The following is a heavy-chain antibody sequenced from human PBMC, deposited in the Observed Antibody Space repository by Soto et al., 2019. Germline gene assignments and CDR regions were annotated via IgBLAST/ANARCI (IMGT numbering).Heavy chain of an antibody. V-gene: IGHV3-21*01. D-gene: IGHD6-13*01. CDR2: CSSSSSYI. CDR3: AREWDPYSSTQHWFDP. CDR1: GFTFSSCS. J-gene: IGHJ5*02. Sequence: PAGSLTLSCAVSGFTFSSCSMNWVCHAPGKGLEWVSSCSSSSSYIYYADSVKGRFTISRDNAKTSLYLQMNSLRAEDTAVYYCAREWDPYSSTQHWFDPWGQGTLVTVSS.